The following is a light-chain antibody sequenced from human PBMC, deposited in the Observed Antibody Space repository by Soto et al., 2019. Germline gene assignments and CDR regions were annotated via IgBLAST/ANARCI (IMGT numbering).Light chain of an antibody. Sequence: QAVVTQPRSVSGSPGRSVTISCTGTSSDVGGYNYVSWYQQHPGKAPKLMIYDVTKRPSGVPDRFSGSKSGNTASLTISGLQAEDEADYYCSSYAGSYTLVFGGGTKVTVL. CDR3: SSYAGSYTLV. CDR1: SSDVGGYNY. CDR2: DVT. V-gene: IGLV2-11*01. J-gene: IGLJ2*01.